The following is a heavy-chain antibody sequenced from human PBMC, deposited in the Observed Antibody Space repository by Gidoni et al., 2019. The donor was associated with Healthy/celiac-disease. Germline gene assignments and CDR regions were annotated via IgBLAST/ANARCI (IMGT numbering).Heavy chain of an antibody. CDR1: GFTVSSHY. V-gene: IGHV3-53*01. Sequence: EVQLVESGGGLIQPGGSLRLSCAASGFTVSSHYMTWVRQAPGKGLEWVSVIYCGGSTYYADSVKGRFTLSSDNSKNTLYLQMNSLRAEDTAVYYCARDVGYSSGWYFYYGMDVWGQGTTVTVSS. CDR3: ARDVGYSSGWYFYYGMDV. CDR2: IYCGGST. D-gene: IGHD6-19*01. J-gene: IGHJ6*02.